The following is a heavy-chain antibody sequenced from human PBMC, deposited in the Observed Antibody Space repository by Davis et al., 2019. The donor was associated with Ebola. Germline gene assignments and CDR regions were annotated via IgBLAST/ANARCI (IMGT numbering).Heavy chain of an antibody. Sequence: GESLKISCAASGFSFSSYAMHWVRQAPGKGLEWVAVISYAGSNKYYADSVKGRFTISRDNSKNTVYLQMNSVRGEDSAVYYCAKDKGFWVPPDWFGPWGQGVQVTVSS. J-gene: IGHJ5*02. CDR3: AKDKGFWVPPDWFGP. V-gene: IGHV3-30-3*01. D-gene: IGHD3-16*01. CDR2: ISYAGSNK. CDR1: GFSFSSYA.